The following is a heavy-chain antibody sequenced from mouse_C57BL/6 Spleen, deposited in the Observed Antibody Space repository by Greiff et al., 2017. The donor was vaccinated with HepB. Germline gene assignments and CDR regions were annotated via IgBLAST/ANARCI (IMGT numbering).Heavy chain of an antibody. D-gene: IGHD1-1*01. J-gene: IGHJ3*01. V-gene: IGHV5-12*01. Sequence: EVMLVESGGGLVQPGGSLKLSCAASGFTFSDYYMYWVRQTPEKRLEWVAYISNGGGSTYYPDTVKGRFTISRDNAKNTLYLQMSRLKSEDTAMYYCARPYYGSSPWFAYWGQGTLVTVSA. CDR1: GFTFSDYY. CDR2: ISNGGGST. CDR3: ARPYYGSSPWFAY.